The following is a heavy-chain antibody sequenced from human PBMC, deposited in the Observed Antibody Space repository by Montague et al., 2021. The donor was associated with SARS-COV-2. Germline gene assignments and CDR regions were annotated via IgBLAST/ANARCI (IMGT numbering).Heavy chain of an antibody. V-gene: IGHV4-59*01. Sequence: SETLSPTCSVSGASITTYYWSWIRQAPGKGLEWTAYIFHSGHTNYNPSLRSRVAISIDTSRDQFSLGLTSITAADTAVYYCARQPYLASAYYFDYWGLGTLVTVSS. J-gene: IGHJ4*02. D-gene: IGHD3-10*01. CDR2: IFHSGHT. CDR3: ARQPYLASAYYFDY. CDR1: GASITTYY.